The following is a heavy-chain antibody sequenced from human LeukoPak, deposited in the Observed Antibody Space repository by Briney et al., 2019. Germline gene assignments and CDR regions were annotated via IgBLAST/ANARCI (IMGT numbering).Heavy chain of an antibody. D-gene: IGHD2-15*01. J-gene: IGHJ4*02. CDR3: AAGTPALEF. Sequence: SETLSLTCTVSGGSISGYYWSWIRQPPWKELEWIGYIYYSGSTNYNPSLKSRVTISIDTSKNQFSLKLTSVTAADTAVYYCAAGTPALEFWGQGTLVTVSS. V-gene: IGHV4-59*08. CDR2: IYYSGST. CDR1: GGSISGYY.